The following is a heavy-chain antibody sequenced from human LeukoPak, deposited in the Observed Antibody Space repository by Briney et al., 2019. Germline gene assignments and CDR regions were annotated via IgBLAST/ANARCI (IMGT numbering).Heavy chain of an antibody. Sequence: PGGSLRLSCAASGFTFSSYAMSWVRQAPGKGLEWVSAIRGSGGSTYYADSVKGRFTISRDNSKNTLYLQMNSLRAEDTAVYYCAKDRGVVVPAAKVLYYYYGMDVWGQGTTVTVSS. V-gene: IGHV3-23*01. CDR1: GFTFSSYA. CDR2: IRGSGGST. D-gene: IGHD2-2*01. CDR3: AKDRGVVVPAAKVLYYYYGMDV. J-gene: IGHJ6*02.